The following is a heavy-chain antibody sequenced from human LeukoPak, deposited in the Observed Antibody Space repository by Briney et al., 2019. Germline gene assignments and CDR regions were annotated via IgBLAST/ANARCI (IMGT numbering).Heavy chain of an antibody. V-gene: IGHV4-30-4*08. Sequence: SSETLSHTCTVSGGSISSGDYYWSWIRQPPGKGLEWIGYIYYSGSTYYNPSLKSRVTISVDTSKNQFSLKLSSVTAADTAVYYCARSVIWFGELLPGPHFDYWGQGTLVTVSS. CDR1: GGSISSGDYY. CDR2: IYYSGST. D-gene: IGHD3-10*01. CDR3: ARSVIWFGELLPGPHFDY. J-gene: IGHJ4*02.